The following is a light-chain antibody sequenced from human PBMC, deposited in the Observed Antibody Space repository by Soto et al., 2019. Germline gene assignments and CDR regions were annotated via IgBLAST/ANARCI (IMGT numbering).Light chain of an antibody. V-gene: IGKV1-39*01. CDR3: QQTYSLPSWT. CDR2: AAS. J-gene: IGKJ1*01. CDR1: QTISNY. Sequence: DIQMTQSPFSLSASVGERVTITCRASQTISNYLNWYQQRPGKAPRLLIYAASSLQSGVPSRFSGSGYGTDFTLTISSLQPEDFATYYCQQTYSLPSWTIGQRTKVDIK.